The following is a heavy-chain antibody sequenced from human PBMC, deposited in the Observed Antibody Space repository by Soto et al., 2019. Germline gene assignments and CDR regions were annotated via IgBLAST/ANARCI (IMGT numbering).Heavy chain of an antibody. Sequence: QVHLVESGGGVVQPGRSLRLSCAASGFTFSSFALHWFRQAPGEGLEWVALISHDGRIENYADSVKGRFIFSRDNSKNTVYMQMDSLRLEDTGVYYCARDGLPDDFRSGGYWFGPWGQGTQVTVSS. J-gene: IGHJ5*02. CDR2: ISHDGRIE. D-gene: IGHD3-3*01. CDR3: ARDGLPDDFRSGGYWFGP. CDR1: GFTFSSFA. V-gene: IGHV3-30-3*01.